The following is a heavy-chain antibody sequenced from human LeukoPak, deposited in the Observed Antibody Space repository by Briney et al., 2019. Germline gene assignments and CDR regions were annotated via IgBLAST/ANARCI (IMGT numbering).Heavy chain of an antibody. CDR2: IHTTGST. D-gene: IGHD3-10*01. V-gene: IGHV4-61*02. CDR1: GGSISSGDYY. J-gene: IGHJ4*02. CDR3: ARGGWFGELSFDY. Sequence: PSETLSLTCTVSGGSISSGDYYWSWIRQPAGKGLEWIGRIHTTGSTNYNPSLKSRVIISRDTSKNQFSLKLSSVTAADTAVYYCARGGWFGELSFDYWGQGTLVTVSS.